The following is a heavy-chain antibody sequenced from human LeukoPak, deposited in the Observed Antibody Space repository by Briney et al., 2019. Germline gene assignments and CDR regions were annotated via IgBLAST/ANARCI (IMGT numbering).Heavy chain of an antibody. Sequence: PSETLSLTCTVSGVSITSYYWNWIRQPPGKGLEWIGYIYYSGRIKYNASLESRLTISVDTSKNQFSLKLSSVTAADTAVYYCARGSNCGGDCNHAEYFKQWGQGTLVTVSS. J-gene: IGHJ1*01. CDR3: ARGSNCGGDCNHAEYFKQ. CDR1: GVSITSYY. CDR2: IYYSGRI. D-gene: IGHD2-21*02. V-gene: IGHV4-59*01.